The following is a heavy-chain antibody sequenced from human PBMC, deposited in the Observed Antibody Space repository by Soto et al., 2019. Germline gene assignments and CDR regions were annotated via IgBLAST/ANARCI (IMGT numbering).Heavy chain of an antibody. V-gene: IGHV4-59*02. CDR1: GDSVTNYF. D-gene: IGHD2-8*01. CDR2: MYHWGRT. J-gene: IGHJ4*02. Sequence: QVHLRESCPGLVKSSETLSLTCTVSGDSVTNYFWSWMRQPPGKGLEWIGHMYHWGRTNYSPSLKSRVTMSLDSSRNQFSLNLSSVNAADTAVYFCARDPGYCTNGVCPIFDFCGQGRLVAVSS. CDR3: ARDPGYCTNGVCPIFDF.